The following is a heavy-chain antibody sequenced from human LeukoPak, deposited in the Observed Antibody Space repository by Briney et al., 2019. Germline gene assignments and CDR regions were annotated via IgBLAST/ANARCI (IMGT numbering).Heavy chain of an antibody. CDR3: ARAADYCSSTSCYARYYYYGMDV. CDR1: GGSFSGYY. Sequence: PSETLSLTCAVYGGSFSGYYWSWIRQPPGKGLEWIGEINHSGSTNYNPSLKSRVTISVDTSKNQFSLKLSSVTAADTAVYYCARAADYCSSTSCYARYYYYGMDVWGQGTTVTVSS. D-gene: IGHD2-2*01. J-gene: IGHJ6*02. CDR2: INHSGST. V-gene: IGHV4-34*01.